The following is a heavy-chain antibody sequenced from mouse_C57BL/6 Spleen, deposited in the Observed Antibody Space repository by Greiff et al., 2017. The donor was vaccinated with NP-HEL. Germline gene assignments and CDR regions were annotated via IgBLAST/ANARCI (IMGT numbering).Heavy chain of an antibody. D-gene: IGHD1-1*01. V-gene: IGHV1-76*01. CDR3: AREALLRTAMDY. CDR1: GYTFTDYY. J-gene: IGHJ4*01. CDR2: IYPGSGNT. Sequence: VQLQQSGAELVRPGASVKLSCKASGYTFTDYYINWVKQRPGQGLEWIARIYPGSGNTYYNEKFKGKATLTAEKSSSTAYMQLSSLTSEDSAVYFCAREALLRTAMDYWGQGTSVTVSS.